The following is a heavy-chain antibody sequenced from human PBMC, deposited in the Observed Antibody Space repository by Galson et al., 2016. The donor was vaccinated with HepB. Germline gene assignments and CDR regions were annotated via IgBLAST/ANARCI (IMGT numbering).Heavy chain of an antibody. CDR3: ATARPSLAFDH. D-gene: IGHD6-13*01. Sequence: QSGAEVKKPGESLKIFCKGSGYSFASNWIGWVRQMPGKGLEWMGIMYPGDPDTRYSPSFQGQVTISADKSINTAYLQWNSLKASDTAIYYCATARPSLAFDHWGQGTLVTVSS. CDR1: GYSFASNW. CDR2: MYPGDPDT. J-gene: IGHJ4*02. V-gene: IGHV5-51*01.